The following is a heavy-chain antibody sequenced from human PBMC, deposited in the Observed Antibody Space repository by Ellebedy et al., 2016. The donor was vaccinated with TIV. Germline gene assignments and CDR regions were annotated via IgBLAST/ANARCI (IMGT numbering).Heavy chain of an antibody. V-gene: IGHV3-15*07. D-gene: IGHD1-26*01. J-gene: IGHJ3*01. CDR2: IRSEPDGGTT. CDR1: GFTFSNAW. Sequence: PGGSLRLSCAASGFTFSNAWMNWVRQVPGKGLEWVGRIRSEPDGGTTDYAAPVKGRFTISRDDSKNTLYRQMNSLKTEDTAVYYCARGGSGSVVWGQGTMVTVSS. CDR3: ARGGSGSVV.